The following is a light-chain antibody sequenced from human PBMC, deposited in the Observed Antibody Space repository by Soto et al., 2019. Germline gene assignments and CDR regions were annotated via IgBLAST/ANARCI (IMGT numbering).Light chain of an antibody. V-gene: IGLV2-14*01. CDR2: DVS. Sequence: QSALTQAASVSGYPGQSITISCTGTSSDVGGYNYVSWYQQHPGKAPKLMIYDVSNRPSGVSNRFSGSKSGNTASLTISGLQAEDEADYYCSSYTSSRVFGGGTKLTVL. CDR1: SSDVGGYNY. CDR3: SSYTSSRV. J-gene: IGLJ2*01.